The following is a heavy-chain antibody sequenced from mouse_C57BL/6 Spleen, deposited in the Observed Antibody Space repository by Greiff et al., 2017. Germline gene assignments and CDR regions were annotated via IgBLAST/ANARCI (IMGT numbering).Heavy chain of an antibody. D-gene: IGHD2-10*02. CDR2: IDPANGNT. Sequence: EVKLVESVAELVRPGASVKLSCTASGFNIKNTYMHWVKQRPEQGLEWIGRIDPANGNTKYAPKFQGKATITADTSSNTAYLQLSSLTSEDTAIYYCATPSYGNYVGYFDYWGQGTTLTVSS. CDR3: ATPSYGNYVGYFDY. CDR1: GFNIKNTY. J-gene: IGHJ2*01. V-gene: IGHV14-3*01.